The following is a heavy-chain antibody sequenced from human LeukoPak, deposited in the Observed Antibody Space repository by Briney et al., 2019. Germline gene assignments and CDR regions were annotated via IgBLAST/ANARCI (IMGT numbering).Heavy chain of an antibody. CDR1: GGSISSGDCY. V-gene: IGHV3-11*01. Sequence: PSQTLSLTCTVSGGSISSGDCYMSWIRQAPGKGLEWVSYISSSGSTIYYADSVKGRFTISRDNAKNSLYLQMNSLRAEDTAVYYCASPLTMVRGEYDAFDIWGQGTMVTVSS. D-gene: IGHD3-10*01. J-gene: IGHJ3*02. CDR2: ISSSGSTI. CDR3: ASPLTMVRGEYDAFDI.